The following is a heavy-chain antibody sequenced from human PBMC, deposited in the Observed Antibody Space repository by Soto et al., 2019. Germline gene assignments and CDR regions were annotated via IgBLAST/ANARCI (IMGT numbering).Heavy chain of an antibody. CDR1: GGSISSGGYS. CDR2: IYHSGST. J-gene: IGHJ4*02. CDR3: AHKGPDDWPLDY. V-gene: IGHV4-30-2*02. Sequence: PSETLSLTCAVSGGSISSGGYSWSWIRQPPGKGLEWIGYIYHSGSTYYNPSLKSRVTKDTSKNQVVLIMTNMDPVDTATYYCAHKGPDDWPLDYWGQGTLVTVSS. D-gene: IGHD3-9*01.